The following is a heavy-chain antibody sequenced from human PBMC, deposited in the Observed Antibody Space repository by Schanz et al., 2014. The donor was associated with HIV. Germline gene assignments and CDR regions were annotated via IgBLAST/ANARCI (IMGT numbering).Heavy chain of an antibody. CDR1: GFTFSSYA. Sequence: QVQLVESGGGVVQPGRSLRLSCAASGFTFSSYAMHWVRQAPGKGVEWGAVIWYDGSNKYYADSVKGRFTISRDNSKKTLYLQMNSLRAEDTAVYYCARGSGPYYYYYGMDVWGQGTTVTVSS. D-gene: IGHD2-15*01. CDR3: ARGSGPYYYYYGMDV. J-gene: IGHJ6*02. CDR2: IWYDGSNK. V-gene: IGHV3-33*01.